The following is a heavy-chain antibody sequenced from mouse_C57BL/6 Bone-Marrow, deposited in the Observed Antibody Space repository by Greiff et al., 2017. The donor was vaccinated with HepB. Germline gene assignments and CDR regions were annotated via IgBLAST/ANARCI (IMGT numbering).Heavy chain of an antibody. CDR2: IHPSDSDT. J-gene: IGHJ1*03. V-gene: IGHV1-74*01. Sequence: VQLQQPGAELVKPGASVKVSCKASGYTFTSYWMHWVNQRPGQGLEWIGRIHPSDSDTNYNQKFKGKATLTVDKSSSTAYMQLSSLTAEDSAVYYCAIRCAITTVVATPATSWYFDVWGTGTTVTVSS. CDR3: AIRCAITTVVATPATSWYFDV. CDR1: GYTFTSYW. D-gene: IGHD1-1*01.